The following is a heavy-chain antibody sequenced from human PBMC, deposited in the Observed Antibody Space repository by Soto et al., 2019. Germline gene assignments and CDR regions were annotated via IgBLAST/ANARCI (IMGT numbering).Heavy chain of an antibody. V-gene: IGHV5-10-1*01. CDR1: GYSFTSYW. Sequence: GESLKISCQCSGYSFTSYWISWVRQMPGKGLEWMGRIDPSDSYTNYSPSFQGHVTISADKSISTAYLQWSILKASDTAMYYCARHFDPRGGSSLVSWGQGTLVTVSS. CDR3: ARHFDPRGGSSLVS. CDR2: IDPSDSYT. J-gene: IGHJ4*02. D-gene: IGHD6-13*01.